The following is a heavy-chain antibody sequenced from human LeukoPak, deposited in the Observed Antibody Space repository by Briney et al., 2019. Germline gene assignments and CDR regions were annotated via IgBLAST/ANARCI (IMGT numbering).Heavy chain of an antibody. J-gene: IGHJ4*02. CDR3: AKVRANRFASFDY. CDR2: IYSGGST. CDR1: GFTVSSNY. V-gene: IGHV3-66*01. D-gene: IGHD1/OR15-1a*01. Sequence: GGSLRLSCAASGFTVSSNYMSWVRQAPGKGLEWVSVIYSGGSTYYADSVKGRFTISRGNSKNTLYLQMNSLRAEDTAVYYCAKVRANRFASFDYWGQGTLVTVSS.